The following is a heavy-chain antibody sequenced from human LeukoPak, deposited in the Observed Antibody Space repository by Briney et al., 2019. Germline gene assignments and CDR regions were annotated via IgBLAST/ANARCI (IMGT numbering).Heavy chain of an antibody. D-gene: IGHD2-15*01. Sequence: GRSLRLSCAASGFTFSTYAMHWVRQAPGKGLEWVAFISHDGSNKYYGDSVKGRFTISRDNSKNTVHLQMNSLRAEDTAVYSCARDGRRRVVVYYFDYWGQGTLVTVSS. CDR3: ARDGRRRVVVYYFDY. V-gene: IGHV3-30-3*01. CDR2: ISHDGSNK. J-gene: IGHJ4*02. CDR1: GFTFSTYA.